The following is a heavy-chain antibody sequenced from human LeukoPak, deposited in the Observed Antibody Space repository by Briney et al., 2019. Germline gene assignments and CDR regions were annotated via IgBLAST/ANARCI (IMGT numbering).Heavy chain of an antibody. V-gene: IGHV1-18*01. Sequence: ASVKVSCTASGYTFTGYGISWVRQAPGQGLEWMGWISAYNGNTNYAQKLQGRVTMTTDTSTSTAYMELRSLRSDDTAVYYCARDLDGYRVPDYWGQGTLVTVSS. J-gene: IGHJ4*02. CDR1: GYTFTGYG. CDR2: ISAYNGNT. D-gene: IGHD5-24*01. CDR3: ARDLDGYRVPDY.